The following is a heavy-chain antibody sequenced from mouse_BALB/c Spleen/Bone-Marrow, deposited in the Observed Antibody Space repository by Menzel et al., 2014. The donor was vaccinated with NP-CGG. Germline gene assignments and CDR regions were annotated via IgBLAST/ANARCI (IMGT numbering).Heavy chain of an antibody. CDR2: IDPSDSET. CDR3: ARTAY. CDR1: GYAFTDYW. J-gene: IGHJ3*01. V-gene: IGHV1-69*02. Sequence: QVQLKQSGAELVKPGAPVKLSCKASGYAFTDYWMNWVKQRPGRGLEWIGRIDPSDSETHYNRKFKDKATLTVDKSSTTAYIQLSNLTSEDSAVYYCARTAYWGQETLVTVSA.